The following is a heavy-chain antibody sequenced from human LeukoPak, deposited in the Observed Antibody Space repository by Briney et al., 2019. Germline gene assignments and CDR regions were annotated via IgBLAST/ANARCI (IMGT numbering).Heavy chain of an antibody. V-gene: IGHV3-21*01. Sequence: GGSLRLSCAASGFTFSSYSMNWVRQAPGKGLEWVSSISSSSSYIYYADSVKGRFTISRDNAKNSLYLQMNSLRAEDTAVYYCAKIFCSNAVCPMDVWGKGTTVTVSS. CDR3: AKIFCSNAVCPMDV. D-gene: IGHD2-8*01. CDR1: GFTFSSYS. J-gene: IGHJ6*03. CDR2: ISSSSSYI.